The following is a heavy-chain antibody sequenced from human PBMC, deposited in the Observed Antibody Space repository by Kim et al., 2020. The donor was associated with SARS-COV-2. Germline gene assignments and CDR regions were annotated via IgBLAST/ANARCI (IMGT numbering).Heavy chain of an antibody. CDR1: GYTFTSYD. V-gene: IGHV1-18*01. CDR2: ISAYNGNT. D-gene: IGHD3-22*01. CDR3: ARNYRDRYYYDSSGLGY. Sequence: ASVKVSCKASGYTFTSYDITWVRQAPGQGLEWMGWISAYNGNTNYAQKFQGRVTMTADTSTSTAYMELRSLTTDDTAVYYCARNYRDRYYYDSSGLGYWG. J-gene: IGHJ4*01.